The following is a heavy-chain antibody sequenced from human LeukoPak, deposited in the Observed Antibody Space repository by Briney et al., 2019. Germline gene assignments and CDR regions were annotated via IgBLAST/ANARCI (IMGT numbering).Heavy chain of an antibody. V-gene: IGHV3-30*18. J-gene: IGHJ4*02. Sequence: GRSLSLSWAASGFTFSSQGMHWVRQAPSKGLEWVAFISYDGSNKNYADSVKGGLSISRDNSTNTLYLQINSMRAEETTVYYCAKCGNYYGSGSYLFDYWGQGTLVTVSS. D-gene: IGHD3-10*01. CDR1: GFTFSSQG. CDR3: AKCGNYYGSGSYLFDY. CDR2: ISYDGSNK.